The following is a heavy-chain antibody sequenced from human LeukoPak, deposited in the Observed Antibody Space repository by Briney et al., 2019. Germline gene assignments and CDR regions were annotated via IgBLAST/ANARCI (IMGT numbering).Heavy chain of an antibody. V-gene: IGHV4-39*07. J-gene: IGHJ6*03. D-gene: IGHD6-6*01. CDR1: GDSISGSKYF. CDR3: ARGAARPDYYYYYMDV. Sequence: KPAETLSLTCTVFGDSISGSKYFWGWIRQPPGKGLEWIGNFYSGGSTYYNPSLKRRVAISVDTSKNQFSLKLSSVTAADTAVYYCARGAARPDYYYYYMDVWGKGTTVTVSS. CDR2: FYSGGST.